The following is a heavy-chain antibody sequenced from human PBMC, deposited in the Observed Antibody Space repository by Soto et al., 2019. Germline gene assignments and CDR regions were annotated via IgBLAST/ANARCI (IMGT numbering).Heavy chain of an antibody. J-gene: IGHJ4*02. V-gene: IGHV3-30-3*01. D-gene: IGHD1-26*01. CDR1: GFTFTNYA. Sequence: GGSLRLSCAASGFTFTNYALHWVRQAPGKGLEWVAVISYDGSNKYYIESVKGRFTISRDNSKNTLFLHMNSLRIDDTSVYYCARADGGSYYVGVDYWGQGTLVTVSS. CDR3: ARADGGSYYVGVDY. CDR2: ISYDGSNK.